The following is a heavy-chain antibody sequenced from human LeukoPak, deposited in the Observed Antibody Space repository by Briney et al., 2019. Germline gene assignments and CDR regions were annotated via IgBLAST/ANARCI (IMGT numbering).Heavy chain of an antibody. J-gene: IGHJ4*02. CDR3: ASSGSYRFDY. CDR2: ITASGTAM. Sequence: GGSLRLSCAASGFTFSSYSMNWVRQAPGKGLEWVSHITASGTAMFHADSVKGRFTISRDNAKNSLYLQMNSLRDEDTAVYYCASSGSYRFDYWGQGTLVTVSS. D-gene: IGHD1-26*01. CDR1: GFTFSSYS. V-gene: IGHV3-48*02.